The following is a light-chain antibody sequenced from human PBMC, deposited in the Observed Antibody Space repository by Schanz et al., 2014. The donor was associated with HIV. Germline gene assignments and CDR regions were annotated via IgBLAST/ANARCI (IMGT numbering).Light chain of an antibody. CDR3: QQYNNWPPAVT. CDR2: AAS. Sequence: EIVLTQSPGTLSLSPGGRSTLSCRASQNIRNNYLAWYQQKPGQAPRLLIYAASTRATDIPARFSGSGAGTEFTLTISSLQSEDFAVYYCQQYNNWPPAVTFGQGTRLDIK. J-gene: IGKJ5*01. CDR1: QNIRNN. V-gene: IGKV3-15*01.